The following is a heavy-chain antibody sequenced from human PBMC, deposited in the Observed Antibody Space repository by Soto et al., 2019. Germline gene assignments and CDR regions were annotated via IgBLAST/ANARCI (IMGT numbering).Heavy chain of an antibody. J-gene: IGHJ6*02. CDR1: GYTLTTFF. V-gene: IGHV1-46*01. D-gene: IGHD1-26*01. Sequence: QVQLVQSGAEVKKPGASVKVSCKASGYTLTTFFMHWVRQAPGQGLAWMGVINPGYPAGRSTTNARRFQVRVTMTTDTSTRTVYMELGRLRSHDTAVYYCASEAIVAGATTGMDVWGQGTAVTVSS. CDR2: INPGYPAGRST. CDR3: ASEAIVAGATTGMDV.